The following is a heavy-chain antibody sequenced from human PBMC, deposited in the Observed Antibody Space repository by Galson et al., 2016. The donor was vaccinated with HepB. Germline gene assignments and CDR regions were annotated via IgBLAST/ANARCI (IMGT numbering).Heavy chain of an antibody. CDR3: ARDRSSGSGSFGY. V-gene: IGHV4-31*03. J-gene: IGHJ4*02. CDR2: IYYSGST. Sequence: TLSLTCTVSGGSISGGGYYWSWIRQHPGKGLEWIGYIYYSGSTYYNPSLKSRVTISVDTSKNQFSLKLSSVTAADMAVYFCARDRSSGSGSFGYWGQGTLVTVSS. D-gene: IGHD3-10*01. CDR1: GGSISGGGYY.